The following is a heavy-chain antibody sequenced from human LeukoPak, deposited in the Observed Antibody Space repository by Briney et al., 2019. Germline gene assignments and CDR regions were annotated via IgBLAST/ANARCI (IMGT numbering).Heavy chain of an antibody. Sequence: GRSLRLSCAASGFTSSSYGMHWVRQAPGKGLEWVAVIWYDGSNKYYADSVKGRFTISRDNSKNTLYLQMNSLRAEDTAVYYCARNGLLYSSSWYPDFWGQGTLVTVSS. J-gene: IGHJ4*02. CDR1: GFTSSSYG. D-gene: IGHD6-13*01. CDR2: IWYDGSNK. CDR3: ARNGLLYSSSWYPDF. V-gene: IGHV3-33*01.